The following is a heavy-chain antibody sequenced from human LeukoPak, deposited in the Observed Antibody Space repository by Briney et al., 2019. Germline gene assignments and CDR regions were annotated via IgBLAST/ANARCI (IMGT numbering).Heavy chain of an antibody. CDR3: GRDPDYGDPY. V-gene: IGHV3-11*01. J-gene: IGHJ4*02. Sequence: GGSLRLSCMASGFSFRHSYMSWFRLSPEKGLEWIAYITSSGTTTEYADSVKGRFTISRVNAKNSLYLQMNSLRPEDTAVYYCGRDPDYGDPYWGQGTLVTVSS. CDR2: ITSSGTTT. D-gene: IGHD4/OR15-4a*01. CDR1: GFSFRHSY.